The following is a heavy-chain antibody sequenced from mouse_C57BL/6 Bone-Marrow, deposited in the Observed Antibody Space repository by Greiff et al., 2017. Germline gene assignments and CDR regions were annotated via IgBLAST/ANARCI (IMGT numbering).Heavy chain of an antibody. CDR2: IDPSDSYT. D-gene: IGHD4-1*01. V-gene: IGHV1-59*01. CDR1: GYTFTSYW. CDR3: ARANGDGPFAY. J-gene: IGHJ3*01. Sequence: QVQLQQPGAELVRPGTSVKLSCKASGYTFTSYWMHWVKQRPGQGLEWIGVIDPSDSYTNYNQKFKGKATLTVDTSSSTAYMQLSSLRSEDSAVYYCARANGDGPFAYWGQGTLVTVSA.